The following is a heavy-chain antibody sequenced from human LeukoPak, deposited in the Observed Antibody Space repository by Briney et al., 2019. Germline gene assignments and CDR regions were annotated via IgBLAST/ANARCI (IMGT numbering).Heavy chain of an antibody. D-gene: IGHD2-2*01. CDR3: ARGGDIVVVPAAERGWFDP. J-gene: IGHJ5*02. CDR2: IIPIFGTA. CDR1: GGTFSSYA. V-gene: IGHV1-69*13. Sequence: SVKVSCKASGGTFSSYAISWVRQAPGQGLERMGGIIPIFGTANYAQKFQGRVTITADESTSTAYMELSSLRSEDTAVYYCARGGDIVVVPAAERGWFDPWGQGTLVTVSS.